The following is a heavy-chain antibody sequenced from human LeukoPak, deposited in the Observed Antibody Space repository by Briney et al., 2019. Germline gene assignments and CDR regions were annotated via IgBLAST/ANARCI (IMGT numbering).Heavy chain of an antibody. D-gene: IGHD7-27*01. CDR3: ATSAWGYYYYGMDV. CDR2: INPSSGST. CDR1: GNTFTSYY. Sequence: ASVKVSCKASGNTFTSYYIHWVRQAPGQGLEWMGIINPSSGSTNYAQKFQGRVTMTRDTSTSTVYMELSSLRSEDTAVYYCATSAWGYYYYGMDVWGQGTTVTVSS. V-gene: IGHV1-46*01. J-gene: IGHJ6*02.